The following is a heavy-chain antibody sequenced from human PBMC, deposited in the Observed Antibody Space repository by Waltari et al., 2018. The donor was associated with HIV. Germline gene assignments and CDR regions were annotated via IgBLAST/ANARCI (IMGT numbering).Heavy chain of an antibody. D-gene: IGHD6-6*01. CDR3: ATAARKTTSDYYYDGMDV. Sequence: QVQLVQSGAEVKKPGASVKVSCKVSGYTLTELSMHWVRQAPGKGLEWMGGFDPEDGETIYAQKFQGRVTMTEDTSTDTAYMELSSLRSEDTAVYYCATAARKTTSDYYYDGMDVWGQGTTVTVSS. V-gene: IGHV1-24*01. CDR2: FDPEDGET. J-gene: IGHJ6*02. CDR1: GYTLTELS.